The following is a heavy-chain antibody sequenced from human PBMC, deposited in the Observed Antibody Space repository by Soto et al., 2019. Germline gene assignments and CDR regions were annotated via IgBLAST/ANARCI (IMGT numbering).Heavy chain of an antibody. J-gene: IGHJ4*02. Sequence: QMQLVQSGPEVKKPGTSVKVSCKASGFTFTSSAVQWVRQARGQRLEWIGWIVVGSGNTNYAQKFQERVTITSDMSTSTAYMELSSLRSEDTAVYYCAAAGYDSSGYYYGFDYWGQGTLVTVSS. D-gene: IGHD3-22*01. CDR3: AAAGYDSSGYYYGFDY. CDR2: IVVGSGNT. CDR1: GFTFTSSA. V-gene: IGHV1-58*01.